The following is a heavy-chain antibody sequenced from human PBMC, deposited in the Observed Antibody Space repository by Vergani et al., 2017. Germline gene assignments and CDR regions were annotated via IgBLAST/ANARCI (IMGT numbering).Heavy chain of an antibody. CDR1: GGSFNTYY. D-gene: IGHD3-10*01. V-gene: IGHV4-59*13. J-gene: IGHJ6*02. CDR3: ARVMYRDEASTYYRLEVMDI. CDR2: IYSTGSP. Sequence: QVQLEESGPGLVKPSETLSLTCTVSGGSFNTYYWSWIRQSPGKGLEWIGYIYSTGSPNYNPSLNSRVTMSVDTSQNQFSLQLRYVAAADTAVYLCARVMYRDEASTYYRLEVMDIWGQGTTVTISS.